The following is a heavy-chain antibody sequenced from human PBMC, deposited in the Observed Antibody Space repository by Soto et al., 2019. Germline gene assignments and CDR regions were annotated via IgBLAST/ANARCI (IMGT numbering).Heavy chain of an antibody. CDR3: ASSGQLAPYYYYGMGV. CDR2: INAGNGNT. J-gene: IGHJ6*02. D-gene: IGHD6-6*01. CDR1: GYTFTSYA. Sequence: ASVKVSCKASGYTFTSYAMHWVRQAPGQRLEWMGWINAGNGNTKYSQRFQGRVTITRDTSASTAYMELSSLRSEDTAVYYCASSGQLAPYYYYGMGVWGQGTTVTVSS. V-gene: IGHV1-3*01.